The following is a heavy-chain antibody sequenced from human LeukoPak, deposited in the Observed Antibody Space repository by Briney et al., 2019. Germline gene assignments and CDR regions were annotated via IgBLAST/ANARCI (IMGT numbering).Heavy chain of an antibody. J-gene: IGHJ3*02. CDR2: INHSGST. D-gene: IGHD5-12*01. Sequence: SETLSLTCAVYGGSFSGYYWSWIRQPPGKGLEWIGEINHSGSTNHNPSLKSRVTISVDTSKNQFSLKLSSVTAADTAVYYCARHSRPGYGGYENAFDIWGQGTMVTVSS. V-gene: IGHV4-34*01. CDR1: GGSFSGYY. CDR3: ARHSRPGYGGYENAFDI.